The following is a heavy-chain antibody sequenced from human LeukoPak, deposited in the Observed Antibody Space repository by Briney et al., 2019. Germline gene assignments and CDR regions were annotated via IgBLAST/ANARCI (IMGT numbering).Heavy chain of an antibody. Sequence: GGSLRVSCEASGXTFNKFAMSWVRQAPGKGPEWVSAIGSSGATTYYADSVKGRFTISRDNSKNTLYLQMNSLRAEDTAVYYCAKDPLVRGVTYDYWGQGTLVTVSS. J-gene: IGHJ4*02. V-gene: IGHV3-23*01. CDR3: AKDPLVRGVTYDY. CDR1: GXTFNKFA. CDR2: IGSSGATT. D-gene: IGHD3-10*01.